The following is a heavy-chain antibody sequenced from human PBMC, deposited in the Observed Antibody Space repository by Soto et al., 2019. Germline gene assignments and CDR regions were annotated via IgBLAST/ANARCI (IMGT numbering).Heavy chain of an antibody. CDR1: GFSLTTSGVG. D-gene: IGHD3-10*01. J-gene: IGHJ4*02. CDR3: AHHPYYGLGSYSFDY. CDR2: IYWDDDK. Sequence: QITLKESGPTLVRPTQTLTLTFTFSGFSLTTSGVGVGWIRQPPGKALEWLAVIYWDDDKRYSSSLKSSLTITKDTSKIQVVLTMTNMDPVDTATYYGAHHPYYGLGSYSFDYWGQGTLVTVS. V-gene: IGHV2-5*02.